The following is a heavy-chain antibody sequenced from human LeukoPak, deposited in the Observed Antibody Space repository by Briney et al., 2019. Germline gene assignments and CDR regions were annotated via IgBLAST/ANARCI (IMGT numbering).Heavy chain of an antibody. CDR3: ARSGYSYGRYYYYYYMDV. J-gene: IGHJ6*03. CDR2: INPNSGGT. V-gene: IGHV1-2*02. D-gene: IGHD5-18*01. CDR1: GYTFTGYY. Sequence: ASVKVSCKASGYTFTGYYMHWVRQAPGQGLEWMGWINPNSGGTNYAQKFQGRVTMTRDTSISTAYMELSRLRSDDTAVYYCARSGYSYGRYYYYYYMDVWGKGTTVTISS.